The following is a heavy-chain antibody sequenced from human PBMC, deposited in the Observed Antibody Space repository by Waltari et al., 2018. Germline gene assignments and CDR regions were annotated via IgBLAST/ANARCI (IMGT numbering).Heavy chain of an antibody. Sequence: EVQLVESGGGLVQPGGSLRLSCAASGLTFSSYWMHWFRQAPGKGLVWVSRINSDGSSTSYADSVKGRFTISRDNAKNTLYLQMNSLRAEDTAVYYCAAPGGVQGGFDYWGQGTLVTVSS. J-gene: IGHJ4*02. CDR3: AAPGGVQGGFDY. CDR1: GLTFSSYW. CDR2: INSDGSST. D-gene: IGHD3-16*01. V-gene: IGHV3-74*01.